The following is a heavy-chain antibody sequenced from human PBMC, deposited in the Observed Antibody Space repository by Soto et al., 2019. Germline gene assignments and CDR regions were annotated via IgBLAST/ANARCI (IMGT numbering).Heavy chain of an antibody. D-gene: IGHD3-22*01. CDR2: IKSKTDGGTT. CDR3: TTDLYYYDSSGYYYLDY. J-gene: IGHJ4*02. Sequence: GGSLRLSCAASGFTFSNAWMSWVRQAPGKGLEWVGRIKSKTDGGTTDYAAPVKGRFTIPRDDSKNTLYLQMNSLKTEDTAVYYCTTDLYYYDSSGYYYLDYWGQGTLVTVSS. V-gene: IGHV3-15*01. CDR1: GFTFSNAW.